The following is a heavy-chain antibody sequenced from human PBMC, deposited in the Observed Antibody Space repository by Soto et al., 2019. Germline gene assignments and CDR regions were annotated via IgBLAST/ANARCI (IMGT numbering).Heavy chain of an antibody. CDR3: AREGLPYDSADAYIDV. V-gene: IGHV4-31*03. Sequence: SETLSLTCTVSGGSISSGGYCWSWIRQHPGKGPEWIGYIFYSGSTSYNPSLQSRVSISVDTSKNQFSLRLSSVTAADTAVYYCAREGLPYDSADAYIDVWDKGTTVTVSS. J-gene: IGHJ6*03. CDR2: IFYSGST. CDR1: GGSISSGGYC. D-gene: IGHD4-17*01.